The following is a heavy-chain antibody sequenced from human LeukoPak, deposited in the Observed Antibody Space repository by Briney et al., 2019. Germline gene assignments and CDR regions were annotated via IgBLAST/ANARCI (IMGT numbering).Heavy chain of an antibody. J-gene: IGHJ4*02. CDR2: AYYSGST. V-gene: IGHV4-39*07. CDR3: ARVGWLAPWRDY. Sequence: SETLSLTCTVSGGSISSSSYYWGWIRQPPGKGLEWIGSAYYSGSTYYNPSLKSRVTISVDTSKNQFSLKLSSVTAADTAVYYCARVGWLAPWRDYWGQGTLVTVSS. D-gene: IGHD6-19*01. CDR1: GGSISSSSYY.